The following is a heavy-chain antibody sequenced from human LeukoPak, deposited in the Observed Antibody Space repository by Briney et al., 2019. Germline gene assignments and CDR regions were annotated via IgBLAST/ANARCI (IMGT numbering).Heavy chain of an antibody. Sequence: PGGSLRLSCAASGFTFSNYWMTWVRQAPGKGLEWVATIKQDGSDKYYVDSVKGRFTFSRDNAQTSLYLQMSSLRAEDTAVYYCARASDPWLQLTWGQGTLVTVSS. CDR2: IKQDGSDK. CDR1: GFTFSNYW. J-gene: IGHJ5*02. V-gene: IGHV3-7*05. D-gene: IGHD5-24*01. CDR3: ARASDPWLQLT.